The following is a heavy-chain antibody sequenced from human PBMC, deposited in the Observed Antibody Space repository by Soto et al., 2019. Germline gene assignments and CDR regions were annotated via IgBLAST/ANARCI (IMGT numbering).Heavy chain of an antibody. J-gene: IGHJ4*02. CDR3: ARRWGTTFDY. V-gene: IGHV4-59*08. CDR2: IYYSGST. D-gene: IGHD3-16*01. Sequence: QVQLQESGPGLVKPSETLSLTCTVSGGSISSYYWSWIRQPPGKGLEWIAYIYYSGSTNYNPSLKSRVTISVDTAKNQFSLKLSSVTAADTAVYHCARRWGTTFDYWGQGTLVTVSS. CDR1: GGSISSYY.